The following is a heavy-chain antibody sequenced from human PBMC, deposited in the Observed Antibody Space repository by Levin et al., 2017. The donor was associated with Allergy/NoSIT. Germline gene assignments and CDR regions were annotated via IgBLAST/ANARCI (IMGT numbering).Heavy chain of an antibody. CDR3: AITAGPTDFDF. V-gene: IGHV1-18*01. D-gene: IGHD6-13*01. CDR1: GYTFTGYY. J-gene: IGHJ4*02. CDR2: FSAYNDDA. Sequence: VASVKVSCKTSGYTFTGYYIIWVRQAPGQGLEWMGMFSAYNDDAKYAQKFQGRVTMTADTSTTTAYMELRSLRSDDTALYYCAITAGPTDFDFWGQGTLVSVSS.